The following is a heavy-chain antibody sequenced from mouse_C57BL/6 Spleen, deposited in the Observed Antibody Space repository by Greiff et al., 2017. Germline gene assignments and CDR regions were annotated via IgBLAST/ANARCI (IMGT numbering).Heavy chain of an antibody. CDR1: GYAFSSYW. V-gene: IGHV1-80*01. Sequence: VQLQQSGAELVKPGASVKISCKASGYAFSSYWMNWVKQRPGKGLAWIGQIYPGDGDTNYNGKFKGKATLTADKSSSTAYMQLSSLTSEDSAVYFGARSPPPDYYGSSYYWYFDVWGTGTTVTVSS. CDR3: ARSPPPDYYGSSYYWYFDV. D-gene: IGHD1-1*01. J-gene: IGHJ1*03. CDR2: IYPGDGDT.